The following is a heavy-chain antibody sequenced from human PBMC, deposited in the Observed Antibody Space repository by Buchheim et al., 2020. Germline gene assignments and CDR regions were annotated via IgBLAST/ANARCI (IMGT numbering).Heavy chain of an antibody. D-gene: IGHD3-10*01. CDR1: GFSFSDYG. J-gene: IGHJ6*03. CDR2: ISGSGRST. V-gene: IGHV3-23*01. CDR3: AKDMYGLRGVIGDDHYYFMDV. Sequence: EVQVLESGGGLVQRGGSLRLSCVASGFSFSDYGMNWVRQVPGKGLEWVSGISGSGRSTYYAESVKGRFTISRDNSKNTLYLQMNSLRAEDTALYYCAKDMYGLRGVIGDDHYYFMDVWGKGTT.